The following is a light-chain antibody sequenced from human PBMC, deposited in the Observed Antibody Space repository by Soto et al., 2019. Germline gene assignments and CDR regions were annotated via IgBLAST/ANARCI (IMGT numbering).Light chain of an antibody. J-gene: IGKJ1*01. Sequence: EIVMTQSPATLSVSPGERATLSCRASQSVSSNLACYQQKPGQAPRLLIYGASTRATGIPARFSGSGSGTAFTLTISSLQSEDFAVYYCQQYNSWPPTWTFGQGTKVEIK. CDR1: QSVSSN. CDR3: QQYNSWPPTWT. V-gene: IGKV3-15*01. CDR2: GAS.